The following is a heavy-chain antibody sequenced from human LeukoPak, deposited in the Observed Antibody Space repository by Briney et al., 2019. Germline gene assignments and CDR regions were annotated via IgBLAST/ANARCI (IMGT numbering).Heavy chain of an antibody. CDR1: GFTLSYYA. D-gene: IGHD4-17*01. CDR3: ARDAVTSAYSFYY. Sequence: GSLKISCAASGFTLSYYAMHWVRQAPGKGLEWVAFISTDGGNKYYADSVKGRFTISTDISKNTLYLQMNSLRPEDTAVYYCARDAVTSAYSFYYWGQGTLVSVSS. J-gene: IGHJ4*02. CDR2: ISTDGGNK. V-gene: IGHV3-30-3*01.